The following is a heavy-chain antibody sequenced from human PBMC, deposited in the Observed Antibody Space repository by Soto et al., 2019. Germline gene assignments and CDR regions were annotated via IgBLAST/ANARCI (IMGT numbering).Heavy chain of an antibody. CDR1: GFTFSDFA. CDR2: ASASGSGT. J-gene: IGHJ4*02. Sequence: GGSLRLSCAASGFTFSDFAMAWVRQAPGKGLEWVSSASASGSGTYYADSVKGRFTISRDNSKNTLFLHMTNLRAGDTALYFCAKGRPGVAAAPDYWGQGALVTVSS. V-gene: IGHV3-23*01. D-gene: IGHD2-21*01. CDR3: AKGRPGVAAAPDY.